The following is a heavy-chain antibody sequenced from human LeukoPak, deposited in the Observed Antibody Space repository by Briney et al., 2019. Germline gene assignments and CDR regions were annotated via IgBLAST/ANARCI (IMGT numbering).Heavy chain of an antibody. CDR3: ARDGVAAAGTEFDY. CDR1: GFTFSNYN. CDR2: ISSSGSTI. J-gene: IGHJ4*02. Sequence: PGGSLRLSCAASGFTFSNYNMNWVRQAPGKGLEWVSYISSSGSTIYYADSVKGRFTISRDNAKNSLYLQMNSLRAEDTAVYYCARDGVAAAGTEFDYWGQGTLVTVSS. V-gene: IGHV3-48*04. D-gene: IGHD6-13*01.